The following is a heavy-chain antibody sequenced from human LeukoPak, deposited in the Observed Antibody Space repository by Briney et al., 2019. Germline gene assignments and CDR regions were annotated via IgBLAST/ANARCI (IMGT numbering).Heavy chain of an antibody. D-gene: IGHD2-2*01. CDR1: GGSIYSGTYY. CDR2: IYTSGST. CDR3: ARETHMYCKSNSCYGYFDL. V-gene: IGHV4-61*02. Sequence: SETLSLTCSVSGGSIYSGTYYWSWIRQPAGKGLEWIGRIYTSGSTNYHPSLKSRVTVSQDISKNQFSLKLSSVTAADTAVYYCARETHMYCKSNSCYGYFDLWGRGTLVTVSS. J-gene: IGHJ2*01.